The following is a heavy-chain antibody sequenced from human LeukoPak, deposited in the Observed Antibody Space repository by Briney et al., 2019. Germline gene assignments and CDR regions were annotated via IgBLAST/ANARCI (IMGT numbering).Heavy chain of an antibody. CDR1: GGSVSSGSYY. J-gene: IGHJ4*02. CDR3: ARGTGGDPDFDY. D-gene: IGHD2-21*02. Sequence: SETLSLTCTVSGGSVSSGSYYWSWIRQPPGKGLEWIGYIYHSGSTYYNPSLKSRVTISVDRSKNQFSLKLSSVTAADTAVYYCARGTGGDPDFDYWGQGTLVTVSS. CDR2: IYHSGST. V-gene: IGHV4-30-2*01.